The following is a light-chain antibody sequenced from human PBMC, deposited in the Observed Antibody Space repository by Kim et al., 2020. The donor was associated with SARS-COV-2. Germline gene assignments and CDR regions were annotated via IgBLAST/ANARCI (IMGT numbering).Light chain of an antibody. Sequence: SASVGVRVTITCRASQSISSWLAWYQQKPGKAPKLLIYDASSLESGVPSRFSGSGSGTEFTLTISSLQPDDFATYYCQQCNSYSYTFGQGTKLEI. CDR2: DAS. J-gene: IGKJ2*01. CDR3: QQCNSYSYT. V-gene: IGKV1-5*01. CDR1: QSISSW.